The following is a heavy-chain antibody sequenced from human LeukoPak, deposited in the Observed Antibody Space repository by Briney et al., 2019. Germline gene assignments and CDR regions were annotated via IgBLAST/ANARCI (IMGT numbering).Heavy chain of an antibody. J-gene: IGHJ4*02. CDR2: INWNGGST. D-gene: IGHD3-22*01. CDR1: GFSFDDYG. CDR3: ARDMYYYDSSGYDY. Sequence: GGSLRLSCAASGFSFDDYGMSWVRQAPGKGLEWVSGINWNGGSTGYADSVKGRFTISRDNAKNSLYLQMNSLRAEDTAVYYCARDMYYYDSSGYDYWGQGTLVTVSS. V-gene: IGHV3-20*04.